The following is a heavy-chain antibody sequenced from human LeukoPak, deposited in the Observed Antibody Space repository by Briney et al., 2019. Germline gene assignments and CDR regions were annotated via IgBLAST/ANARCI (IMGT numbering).Heavy chain of an antibody. V-gene: IGHV1-2*02. J-gene: IGHJ4*02. Sequence: ASVKVSCKASGYTFTDYYIHWVRQAPGQGLEWMGWINPNSGGTNYTQKFQGRVTMTRDTSISTAYLELNRLTSDDTAMCYCARVLARYGNLDYWGQGILVTVSS. CDR2: INPNSGGT. CDR3: ARVLARYGNLDY. D-gene: IGHD1-14*01. CDR1: GYTFTDYY.